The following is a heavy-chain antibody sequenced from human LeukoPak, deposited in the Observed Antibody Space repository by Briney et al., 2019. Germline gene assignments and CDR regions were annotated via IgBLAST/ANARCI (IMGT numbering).Heavy chain of an antibody. J-gene: IGHJ5*02. Sequence: GGSLRLSCAASGFTFDDYAMHWVRQTPGKGLEWVSLISGDGGNIYYADSVKGRFTISRDNSKNSLYLQMNSLRTEDTALYYCAKDRVGGYSYNSWFDPWGPGNLLTVSS. CDR3: AKDRVGGYSYNSWFDP. CDR1: GFTFDDYA. V-gene: IGHV3-43*02. CDR2: ISGDGGNI. D-gene: IGHD5-18*01.